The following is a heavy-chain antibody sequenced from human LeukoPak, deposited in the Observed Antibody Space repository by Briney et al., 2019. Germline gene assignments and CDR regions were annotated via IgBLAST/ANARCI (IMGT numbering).Heavy chain of an antibody. CDR1: GFTFSDFW. CDR2: IYSGGST. D-gene: IGHD3-3*01. CDR3: AAKGYYDFWSGYFSAVGGYYYMDV. Sequence: SGGSLRLSCAASGFTFSDFWVEWFRQAPGKGLEWVSVIYSGGSTYYADSVKGRFTISRDNSKNTLYLQMNSLRAEDTAVYYCAAKGYYDFWSGYFSAVGGYYYMDVWGKGTTVTVSS. V-gene: IGHV3-53*01. J-gene: IGHJ6*03.